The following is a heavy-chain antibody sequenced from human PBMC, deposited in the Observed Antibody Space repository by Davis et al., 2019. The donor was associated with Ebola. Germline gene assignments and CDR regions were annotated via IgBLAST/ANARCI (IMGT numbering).Heavy chain of an antibody. CDR3: ARAGYSYGLDP. V-gene: IGHV3-69-1*01. CDR1: GFTFSDYY. CDR2: ITSGNSI. Sequence: GESLKISCAASGFTFSDYYMNWVRQAPGKGLEWVSSITSGNSIYYADSLKGRFTISRDNAKNTLYLQMNSLRAEDTAVYYCARAGYSYGLDPWGQGTLVTVSS. J-gene: IGHJ5*02. D-gene: IGHD5-18*01.